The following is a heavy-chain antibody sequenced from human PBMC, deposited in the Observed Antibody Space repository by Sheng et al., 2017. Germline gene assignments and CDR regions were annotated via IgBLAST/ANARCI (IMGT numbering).Heavy chain of an antibody. V-gene: IGHV4-59*01. J-gene: IGHJ6*02. Sequence: QVQLQESGPGLVKPSETLSLTCTVSGGSISSYYWSWIRQPPGKGLEWIGYIYYSGSTNYNPSLKSRVTISVDTSKNQFSLKLSSVTAADTAVYYCARVAYSSSTVSYYYYYGMDVWGQGTTVTVS. D-gene: IGHD6-6*01. CDR1: GGSISSYY. CDR2: IYYSGST. CDR3: ARVAYSSSTVSYYYYYGMDV.